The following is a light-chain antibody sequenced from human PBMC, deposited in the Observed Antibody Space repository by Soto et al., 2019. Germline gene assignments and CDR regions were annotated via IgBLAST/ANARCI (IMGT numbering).Light chain of an antibody. V-gene: IGKV2-28*01. Sequence: DIVMTQSPLSLPVTPGEPASISCRSSQSLLHSDGYNRLDWYLQKPGQSPKLLLYLVSNRAPGVPDRFSGSGSGTEFTLTITRVEAEDVGIYYCVKLQGFGQGTRL. CDR2: LVS. CDR1: QSLLHSDGYNR. CDR3: VKLQG. J-gene: IGKJ5*01.